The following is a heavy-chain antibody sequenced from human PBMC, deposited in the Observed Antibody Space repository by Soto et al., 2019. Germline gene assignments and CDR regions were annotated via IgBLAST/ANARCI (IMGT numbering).Heavy chain of an antibody. J-gene: IGHJ3*02. D-gene: IGHD4-17*01. CDR1: GYTFTSYG. V-gene: IGHV1-18*04. Sequence: AASVKVSCKASGYTFTSYGISWVRQAPGQGLEWMGWISAYNGNTNYAQKLQGRVTMTTDTSTSTAYMELRSLRSDDTAVYYCARDDYGDYVDDAFDIWGQGTMVTVSS. CDR3: ARDDYGDYVDDAFDI. CDR2: ISAYNGNT.